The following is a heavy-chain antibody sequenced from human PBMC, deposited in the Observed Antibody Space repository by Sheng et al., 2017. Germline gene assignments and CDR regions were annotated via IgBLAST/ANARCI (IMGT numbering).Heavy chain of an antibody. D-gene: IGHD2-15*01. CDR3: AREGYCSGGSCYLHTRTFDY. CDR2: IIPIFGTA. CDR1: GGTFSSYA. V-gene: IGHV1-69*13. J-gene: IGHJ4*02. Sequence: QVQLVQSGAEVKKPGSSVKVSCKASGGTFSSYAISWVRQAPGQGLEWMGGIIPIFGTANYAQKFQGRVTITADESTSTAYMELSSLRSEDTAVYYCAREGYCSGGSCYLHTRTFDYWGQGTLVTVSS.